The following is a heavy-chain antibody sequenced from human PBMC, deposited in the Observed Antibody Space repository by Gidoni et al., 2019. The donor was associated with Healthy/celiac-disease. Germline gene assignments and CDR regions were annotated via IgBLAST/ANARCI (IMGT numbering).Heavy chain of an antibody. CDR1: GFTFSSYW. V-gene: IGHV3-7*01. J-gene: IGHJ4*02. Sequence: EVQLVESGGGLVQPGGSLRLSCAASGFTFSSYWMSWGRQAPGKGLEWVANIKQDGSEKYYVDSVKGRFTISRDNAKNSLYLQMNSLRAEDTAVYYCARDSQRIAAAGSLFSAPEDYWGQGTLVTVSS. CDR3: ARDSQRIAAAGSLFSAPEDY. D-gene: IGHD6-13*01. CDR2: IKQDGSEK.